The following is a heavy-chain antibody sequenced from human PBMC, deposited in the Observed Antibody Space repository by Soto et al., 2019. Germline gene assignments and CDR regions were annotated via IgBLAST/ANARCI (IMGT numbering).Heavy chain of an antibody. CDR3: AGEALGSGET. Sequence: QVQLQQSGPGLVTPSQTLSLTCAISVDSVSSDNAAWDWIRQSTSRGLEWLGRTHYRSKWSKWYHESVPSMKSRTTNNPHTSKSQSALQMNSVTAEVTAVYYCAGEALGSGETWGKGTLVTVSS. CDR1: VDSVSSDNAA. V-gene: IGHV6-1*01. J-gene: IGHJ4*02. D-gene: IGHD6-25*01. CDR2: THYRSKWSKWYH.